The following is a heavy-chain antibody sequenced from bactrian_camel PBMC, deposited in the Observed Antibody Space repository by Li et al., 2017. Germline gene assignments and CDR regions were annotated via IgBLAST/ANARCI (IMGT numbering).Heavy chain of an antibody. Sequence: VQLVESGGDLVQPGGSLRLSCAASGFTFSSAYMSWVRQAPGKGLEWVSRINSGGGTTSYVDSVKGRFTISRDNAKNTLYLQLNGLKTEDTAMYYCAKTPGSWWDYWGQGTQVTVS. J-gene: IGHJ4*01. CDR2: INSGGGTT. D-gene: IGHD7*01. CDR1: GFTFSSAY. CDR3: AKTPGSWWDY. V-gene: IGHV3S40*01.